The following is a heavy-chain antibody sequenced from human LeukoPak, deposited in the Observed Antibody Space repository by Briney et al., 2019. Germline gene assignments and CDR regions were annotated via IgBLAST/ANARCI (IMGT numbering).Heavy chain of an antibody. Sequence: EASVKVSCKASGYTFTASYIHWVRQAPGQALEYMGWINPNSGGTNYAQKFQGRVTMTRDTSISTAYMDLSSLTSDDTAVYYCARYPREGGNYWGQGTLVSVSS. CDR2: INPNSGGT. D-gene: IGHD1-26*01. V-gene: IGHV1-2*02. CDR1: GYTFTASY. CDR3: ARYPREGGNY. J-gene: IGHJ4*02.